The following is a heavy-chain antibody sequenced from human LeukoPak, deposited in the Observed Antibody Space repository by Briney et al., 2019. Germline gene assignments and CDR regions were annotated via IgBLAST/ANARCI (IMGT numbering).Heavy chain of an antibody. CDR2: ISSGGTTI. CDR3: ARCLGSGSYLFDAFDI. CDR1: GFTFSSYS. V-gene: IGHV3-48*04. J-gene: IGHJ3*02. D-gene: IGHD1-26*01. Sequence: PGGSLRLSCAASGFTFSSYSMNWVRQAPGKGLEGVSYISSGGTTIYYADSVKGRFTISSDNAKNSLDLQMNSLRAGDTAVYYCARCLGSGSYLFDAFDIWGPGTMVTVSS.